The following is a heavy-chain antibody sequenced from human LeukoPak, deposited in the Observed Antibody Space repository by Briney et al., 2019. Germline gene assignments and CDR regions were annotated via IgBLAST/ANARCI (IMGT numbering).Heavy chain of an antibody. V-gene: IGHV3-23*01. CDR2: ISGSGGST. J-gene: IGHJ6*03. Sequence: GGSLRLSCAASGFTFSSYAMSGVRQAPGKGLEWVSAISGSGGSTYYADSVKGRFTISRDNSKNTLYLQMNSLRAEDTAVYYCAKATHYYDSSGYTYYYMDVWGKGTTVTVSS. CDR1: GFTFSSYA. CDR3: AKATHYYDSSGYTYYYMDV. D-gene: IGHD3-22*01.